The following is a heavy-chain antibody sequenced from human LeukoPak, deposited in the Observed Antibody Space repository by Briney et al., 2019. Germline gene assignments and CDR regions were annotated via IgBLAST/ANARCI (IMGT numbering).Heavy chain of an antibody. Sequence: GGSLRLSCAASGFTSSTYWMSWVRQAPGKGLEYVANINQDGSEKYYVDSVKGRFTVSRDNAKNSLYLQMNSLRAEDTAVYYCARDPRSGSYFDYWGQGTLVTVFS. CDR3: ARDPRSGSYFDY. J-gene: IGHJ4*02. CDR1: GFTSSTYW. V-gene: IGHV3-7*01. CDR2: INQDGSEK. D-gene: IGHD1-26*01.